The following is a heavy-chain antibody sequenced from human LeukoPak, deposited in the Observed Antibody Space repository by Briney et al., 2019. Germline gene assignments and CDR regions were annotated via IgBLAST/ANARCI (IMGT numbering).Heavy chain of an antibody. J-gene: IGHJ3*02. CDR2: IYGGGST. V-gene: IGHV3-53*01. Sequence: GGSLRLSCAASGFTVSSNYMSWVRQAPGKGLEWVSVIYGGGSTNYADSVKGRFTISRDNSKNTLYLQMNSLRAEDTAVHYCASGRLGYCTNGVCYDAFDIWGQGTMVTVSS. D-gene: IGHD2-8*01. CDR1: GFTVSSNY. CDR3: ASGRLGYCTNGVCYDAFDI.